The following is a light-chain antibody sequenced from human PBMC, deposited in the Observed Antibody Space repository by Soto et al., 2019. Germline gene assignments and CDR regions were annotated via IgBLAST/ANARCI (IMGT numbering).Light chain of an antibody. V-gene: IGLV2-14*01. CDR1: STNVGGYNY. Sequence: QSALTQPASVSGAPGQTITISCTGTSTNVGGYNYVSWYQQLPGKAPKLIIYEVSNRPSGVSNRFSGSKSGTTASLTIAGLQAEDEADYCCCSYRSRSPYVFGTGTKVTVL. CDR3: CSYRSRSPYV. J-gene: IGLJ1*01. CDR2: EVS.